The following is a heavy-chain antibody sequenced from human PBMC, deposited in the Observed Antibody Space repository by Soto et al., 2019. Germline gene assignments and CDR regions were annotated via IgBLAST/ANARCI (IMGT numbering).Heavy chain of an antibody. CDR1: GGSISSYY. CDR3: AGQYYDFWSGPSPYGMDV. CDR2: IYYSGST. D-gene: IGHD3-3*01. J-gene: IGHJ6*02. V-gene: IGHV4-59*01. Sequence: ASETLSLTCTVSGGSISSYYWSWIRQPPGKGLEWIGYIYYSGSTNYNPSLKSRVTISVDTSKNQFSLKLSSVTAADTAVYYCAGQYYDFWSGPSPYGMDVWGQGTTVTVSS.